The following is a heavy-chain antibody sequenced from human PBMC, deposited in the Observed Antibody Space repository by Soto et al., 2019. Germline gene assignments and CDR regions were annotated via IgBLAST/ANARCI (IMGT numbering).Heavy chain of an antibody. D-gene: IGHD3-22*01. V-gene: IGHV4-59*02. J-gene: IGHJ5*02. CDR2: IYYTGTH. CDR1: GGSVSNYY. CDR3: ARDRDRHSSGLPSFDP. Sequence: KPSETLSLTCSVSGGSVSNYYWSWVRQHPGKRLEWIGYIYYTGTHDYNPSLRGRATISVDTSKDQFSLKLTSVTAADTAVYYCARDRDRHSSGLPSFDPWGQGILVTVSS.